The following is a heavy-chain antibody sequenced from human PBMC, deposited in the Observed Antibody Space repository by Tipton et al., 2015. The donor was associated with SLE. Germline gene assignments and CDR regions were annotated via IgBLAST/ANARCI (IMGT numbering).Heavy chain of an antibody. CDR2: ITQSGTT. CDR1: GETFSSYH. J-gene: IGHJ4*02. D-gene: IGHD5-18*01. Sequence: TLSLTCAVYGETFSSYHWTWIRQTPGKGLEWIGEITQSGTTNYSPSLKSRLTISTDTSKRQISLRLTSMTAADTAVYYCARGARGNSYGSDEDFDYWGQGTLVTVSS. CDR3: ARGARGNSYGSDEDFDY. V-gene: IGHV4-34*01.